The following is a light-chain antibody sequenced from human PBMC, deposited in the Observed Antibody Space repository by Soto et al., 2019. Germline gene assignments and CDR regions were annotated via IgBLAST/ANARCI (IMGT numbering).Light chain of an antibody. J-gene: IGKJ5*01. Sequence: EIVLTQSPATLSLSPGERATLSCRASQSVSSSYLAWYQQKPGQAPRLLIYDASNRATGIPARFSGSGSGTHFTFTISSLQTEDIGTYYCQQYDILPITFGRGTRLEIK. CDR2: DAS. V-gene: IGKV3-20*01. CDR3: QQYDILPIT. CDR1: QSVSSSY.